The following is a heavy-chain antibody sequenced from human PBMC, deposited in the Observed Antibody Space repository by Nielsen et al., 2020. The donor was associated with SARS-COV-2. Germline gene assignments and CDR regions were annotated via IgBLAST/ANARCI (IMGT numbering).Heavy chain of an antibody. Sequence: VRQAPGKGLEWVSYISSASSTILYADSVKGRFTISRDNAKNSLYLQMNSLRAEDTAVYYCARASSGGYYYYYGMDVWGQGTTVTVSS. V-gene: IGHV3-48*03. CDR2: ISSASSTI. D-gene: IGHD5-12*01. J-gene: IGHJ6*02. CDR3: ARASSGGYYYYYGMDV.